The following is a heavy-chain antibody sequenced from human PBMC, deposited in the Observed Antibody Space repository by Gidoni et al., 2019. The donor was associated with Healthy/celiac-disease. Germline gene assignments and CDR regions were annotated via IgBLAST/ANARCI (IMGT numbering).Heavy chain of an antibody. CDR3: ARTRSGSMGDYFDY. J-gene: IGHJ4*02. CDR2: IWYDGSNK. D-gene: IGHD6-19*01. V-gene: IGHV3-33*08. CDR1: GFTFSSYG. Sequence: QVQLVESGGGVVQPGKSLILSCAASGFTFSSYGMHWVRQAPGKGLEWVAVIWYDGSNKYYADSGKGRFTISRDNSKNTLYLQMNSVRAEDTAVYYCARTRSGSMGDYFDYWGQGTLVTVSS.